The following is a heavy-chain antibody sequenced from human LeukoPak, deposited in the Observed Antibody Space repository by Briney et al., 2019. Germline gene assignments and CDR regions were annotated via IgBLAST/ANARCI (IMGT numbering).Heavy chain of an antibody. V-gene: IGHV4-61*08. CDR3: ARESYCGSGRTYYYYGMDV. CDR1: GGSLSSGDYY. Sequence: SETLSLTCTVSGGSLSSGDYYWNWIRQSPGKGLEWIGYTSYSGSTNYNPSLKSRVTISVDTSKNQFSLKLSSVTAADTAVYYCARESYCGSGRTYYYYGMDVWGQGTTVTVSS. J-gene: IGHJ6*02. D-gene: IGHD3-10*01. CDR2: TSYSGST.